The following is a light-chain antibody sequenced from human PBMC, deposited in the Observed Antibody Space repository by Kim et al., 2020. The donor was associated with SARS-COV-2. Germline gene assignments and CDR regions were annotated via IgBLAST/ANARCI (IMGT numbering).Light chain of an antibody. Sequence: GQSITFSGTGTSIDFGGYNYVSWYQQHPGKAPKLMIYDVSNRPSGVSNRFSGSNSGNAASLTISGLQAEDEADYYCSSYTSSSPVVFGGGTQLTVL. CDR2: DVS. CDR3: SSYTSSSPVV. CDR1: SIDFGGYNY. V-gene: IGLV2-14*03. J-gene: IGLJ2*01.